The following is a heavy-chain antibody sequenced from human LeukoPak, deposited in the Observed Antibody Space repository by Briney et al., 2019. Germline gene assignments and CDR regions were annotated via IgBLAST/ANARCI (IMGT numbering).Heavy chain of an antibody. V-gene: IGHV2-5*02. CDR3: AHREYSSSSGGGEYFHH. Sequence: SGPTLVNPTQTLTLTCTFSGFSLSTSGVGVGWIRQPPGKALEWLALIYWDDDKLYSPSLKSRLTITKDTSKNQVVLTMTNMDPVDTATYYCAHREYSSSSGGGEYFHHWGQGTLVTVSS. CDR1: GFSLSTSGVG. CDR2: IYWDDDK. D-gene: IGHD6-6*01. J-gene: IGHJ1*01.